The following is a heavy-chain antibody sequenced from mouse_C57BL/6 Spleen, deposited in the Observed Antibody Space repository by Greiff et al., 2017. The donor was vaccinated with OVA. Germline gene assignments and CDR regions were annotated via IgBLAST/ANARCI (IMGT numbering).Heavy chain of an antibody. CDR1: GYTFTSYW. J-gene: IGHJ4*01. V-gene: IGHV1-50*01. D-gene: IGHD1-1*01. Sequence: VHLVESGAELVKPGASVKLSCKASGYTFTSYWMQWVKQRPGQGLEWIGEIDPSDSYTNYNQKFKGKATLTVDTSSSTAYMQLSSLTSEDSAVYYCARSGNYYGSSYRAMDYWGQGTSVTVSS. CDR3: ARSGNYYGSSYRAMDY. CDR2: IDPSDSYT.